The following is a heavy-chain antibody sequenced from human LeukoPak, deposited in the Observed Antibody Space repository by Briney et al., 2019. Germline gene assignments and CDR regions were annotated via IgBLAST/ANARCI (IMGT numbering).Heavy chain of an antibody. J-gene: IGHJ6*03. CDR3: ARGLETNYYYYYMDV. Sequence: SETLSLTCTVSGGSISSGGYYWSWLRQHPGKGLEWIGYIYYSGSTYYHPSLKSRITISVDTSKNQFSLKLSSVTAADTAVYYCARGLETNYYYYYMDVWGKGTTVTVSS. D-gene: IGHD1-1*01. CDR2: IYYSGST. V-gene: IGHV4-31*03. CDR1: GGSISSGGYY.